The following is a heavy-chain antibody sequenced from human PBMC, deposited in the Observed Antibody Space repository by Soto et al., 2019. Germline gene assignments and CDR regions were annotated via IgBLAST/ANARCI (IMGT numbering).Heavy chain of an antibody. CDR3: ARRGDSGYEYFDY. V-gene: IGHV5-51*01. CDR2: IYPGDSDT. CDR1: GYSFASSW. J-gene: IGHJ4*02. Sequence: GESLKISCKGSGYSFASSWIGWVRQMPGKGLGWMGIIYPGDSDTRYSPSFQGQVTISADKSIGTAYLQWSSLKASDTAMYYCARRGDSGYEYFDYWGQGTQVTVSS. D-gene: IGHD5-12*01.